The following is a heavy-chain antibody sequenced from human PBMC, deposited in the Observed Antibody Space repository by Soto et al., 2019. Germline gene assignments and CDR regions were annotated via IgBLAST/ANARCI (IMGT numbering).Heavy chain of an antibody. J-gene: IGHJ3*02. D-gene: IGHD6-6*01. CDR2: FDPEDGET. CDR3: ATNWQLVSNDAFDI. CDR1: GYTLTELS. Sequence: ASVKVSCKVSGYTLTELSMHWVRQAPGKGLEWMGGFDPEDGETIYAQKFQGRVTMTEDTSTDTAYMELGSLRSEDTAVYYCATNWQLVSNDAFDIWGQGTMVTVSS. V-gene: IGHV1-24*01.